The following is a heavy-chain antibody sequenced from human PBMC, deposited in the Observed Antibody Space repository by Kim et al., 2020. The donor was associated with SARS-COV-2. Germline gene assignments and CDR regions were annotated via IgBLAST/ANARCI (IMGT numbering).Heavy chain of an antibody. CDR1: GFTFSSYG. J-gene: IGHJ4*02. D-gene: IGHD3-10*01. V-gene: IGHV3-33*06. CDR2: IWYDGSNK. Sequence: GGSLRLSCAASGFTFSSYGMHWVRQAPGKGLEWVAVIWYDGSNKYYADSVKGRFTISRDNSKNTLYLQMNSLRAEDTAVYYCAKDRFSRGSNDLAVYWGQGTLVTVSS. CDR3: AKDRFSRGSNDLAVY.